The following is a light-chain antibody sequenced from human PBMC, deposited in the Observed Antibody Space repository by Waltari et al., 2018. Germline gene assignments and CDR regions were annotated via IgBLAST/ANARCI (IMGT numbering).Light chain of an antibody. CDR3: NSRDSSGNHQV. Sequence: SSELTQDPAVSVALGQTVRITCQGDRLISYYAHWYPQKPGQAPVLVIYGKNNRPSGIPDRFSGSSSGNTASLTITGAQAEDEADYYCNSRDSSGNHQVFGGGTKLTVL. J-gene: IGLJ2*01. V-gene: IGLV3-19*01. CDR1: RLISYY. CDR2: GKN.